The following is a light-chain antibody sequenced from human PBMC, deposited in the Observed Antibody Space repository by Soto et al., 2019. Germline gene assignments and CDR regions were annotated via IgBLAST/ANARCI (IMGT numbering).Light chain of an antibody. V-gene: IGLV1-40*01. CDR3: QSYDSSLSGWV. J-gene: IGLJ3*02. CDR2: GNS. CDR1: SSNIGAGYD. Sequence: QSVLTQPPSVSGAPGQRVTISCTGSSSNIGAGYDVHWYQQLPGTAPKLLIHGNSNRPSGVPDRCSGSKSGTSASLAITGLQAEDEADYYCQSYDSSLSGWVFGGGTKLTV.